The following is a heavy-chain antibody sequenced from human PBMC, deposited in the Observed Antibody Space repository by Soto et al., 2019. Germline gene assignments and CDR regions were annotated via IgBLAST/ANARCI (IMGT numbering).Heavy chain of an antibody. CDR1: GGSISSSSYY. CDR3: ARHADYGDYWSY. V-gene: IGHV4-39*01. CDR2: IYYSGST. D-gene: IGHD4-17*01. Sequence: PSETLSLTCTVSGGSISSSSYYWGWIRQPPGKGLEWIGSIYYSGSTYYNPSLKSRGSISVDTSKNQFSLKLSSVTAADTAVYYCARHADYGDYWSYWGQGTLVTVSS. J-gene: IGHJ4*02.